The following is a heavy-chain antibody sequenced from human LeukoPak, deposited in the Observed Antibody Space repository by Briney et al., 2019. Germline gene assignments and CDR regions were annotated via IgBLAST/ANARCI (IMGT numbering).Heavy chain of an antibody. J-gene: IGHJ4*02. CDR1: GFTFSSFR. CDR3: ARGPPNVN. Sequence: GGSLRLSCAASGFTFSSFRMTWVRQAPGKGLEWVSYISTSGSTMYYADSVKGRFTISRDNAKSSLYLQMNSLRAEDTAVYYCARGPPNVNWGQGTLVTVSS. CDR2: ISTSGSTM. V-gene: IGHV3-48*01.